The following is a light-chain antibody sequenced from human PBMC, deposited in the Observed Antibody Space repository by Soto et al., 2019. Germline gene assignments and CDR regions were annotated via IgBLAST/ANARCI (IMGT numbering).Light chain of an antibody. CDR2: AIS. CDR3: SSYTSSSTWV. CDR1: SSDVGGYNY. Sequence: QSALTQPASVSGSPGQSITISCTGTSSDVGGYNYVSWYQHHPGKAPRLMTYAISNRPSGVSSRFSGSKSGNTASLTISGLQAEDEADYYCSSYTSSSTWVFGGGTQLTV. J-gene: IGLJ3*02. V-gene: IGLV2-14*01.